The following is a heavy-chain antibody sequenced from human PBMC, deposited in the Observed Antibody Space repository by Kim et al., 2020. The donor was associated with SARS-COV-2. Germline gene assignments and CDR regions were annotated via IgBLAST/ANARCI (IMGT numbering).Heavy chain of an antibody. J-gene: IGHJ6*02. CDR1: GYTFTSYY. CDR2: INPSGGST. CDR3: ASDPITLVQGVIITTPDYYGMDV. V-gene: IGHV1-46*01. Sequence: ASVKVSCKASGYTFTSYYMHWVRQAPGQGLEWMGIINPSGGSTSYAQKFQGRVTMTRDTSTSTVYMELSSLRSEDTAVYYCASDPITLVQGVIITTPDYYGMDVWGQGTTVTVSS. D-gene: IGHD3-10*01.